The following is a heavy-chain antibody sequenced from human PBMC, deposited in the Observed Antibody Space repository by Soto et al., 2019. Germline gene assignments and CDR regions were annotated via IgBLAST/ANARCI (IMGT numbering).Heavy chain of an antibody. CDR3: ARDVLEWLFERDYFDY. D-gene: IGHD3-3*01. Sequence: ASVKVSCKASGYTFTSYGISWVRQAPGQGLEWMGWISAYNGNTNYAQKLQGRVTMTTDTSTSTAYMELRSLRSDDTAVYYCARDVLEWLFERDYFDYWGQGTLVTVSS. J-gene: IGHJ4*02. V-gene: IGHV1-18*01. CDR2: ISAYNGNT. CDR1: GYTFTSYG.